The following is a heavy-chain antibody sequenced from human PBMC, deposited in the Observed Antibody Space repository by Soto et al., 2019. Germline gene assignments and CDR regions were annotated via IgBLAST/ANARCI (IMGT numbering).Heavy chain of an antibody. CDR3: ARGKDTIFGVVSRYYYYYYGMDV. J-gene: IGHJ6*02. CDR1: GYTFTGYY. CDR2: INPNSGGT. V-gene: IGHV1-2*04. D-gene: IGHD3-3*01. Sequence: RASVKVSCKASGYTFTGYYMHWVRQAPGQGLEWMGWINPNSGGTNYAQKFQGWVTMTRDTSISTAYMELSRLRSDDTAVYYCARGKDTIFGVVSRYYYYYYGMDVWGQGTTVTVSS.